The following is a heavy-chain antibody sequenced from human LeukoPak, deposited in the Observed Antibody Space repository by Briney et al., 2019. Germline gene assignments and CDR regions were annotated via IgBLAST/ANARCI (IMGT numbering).Heavy chain of an antibody. Sequence: PGGSPRLSCAASGFTFSSYGMHWVRQAPGKGLEWVAVISYDGSNKYYADSVKGRFTISRDNSKNTLYLQMNSLRAEDTAVYYCARGGYSSSWPNFDYWGQGTLVTVSS. V-gene: IGHV3-30*19. D-gene: IGHD6-13*01. J-gene: IGHJ4*02. CDR1: GFTFSSYG. CDR3: ARGGYSSSWPNFDY. CDR2: ISYDGSNK.